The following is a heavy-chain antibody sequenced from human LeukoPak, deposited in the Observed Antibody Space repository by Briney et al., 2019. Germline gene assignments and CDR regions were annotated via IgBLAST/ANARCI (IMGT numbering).Heavy chain of an antibody. CDR2: MNSDGSTI. V-gene: IGHV3-74*01. CDR1: GFTFSNSW. J-gene: IGHJ4*02. CDR3: ARAGNYYFEF. Sequence: GGSLRPSCAAPGFTFSNSWMHWVRQAPGEGLVWVSRMNSDGSTINHANSVKGRFTISRDNAKNTLYLQMNSLRVEDTAVYYCARAGNYYFEFWGQGTMVTVSS. D-gene: IGHD1-1*01.